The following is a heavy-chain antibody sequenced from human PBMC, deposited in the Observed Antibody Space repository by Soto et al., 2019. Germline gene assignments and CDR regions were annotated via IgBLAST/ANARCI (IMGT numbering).Heavy chain of an antibody. J-gene: IGHJ4*02. CDR1: GFIFRSYA. CDR2: ITNNGGST. CDR3: AKDLNWNYGRGNDY. D-gene: IGHD1-7*01. Sequence: GGSLRLSCAASGFIFRSYAMNWVRQAPGKGLEWVSAITNNGGSTYYADSVKGRFTISRDNSKNTLYLQMDSLRAEDTAVYYCAKDLNWNYGRGNDYWGQGTLVTVSS. V-gene: IGHV3-23*01.